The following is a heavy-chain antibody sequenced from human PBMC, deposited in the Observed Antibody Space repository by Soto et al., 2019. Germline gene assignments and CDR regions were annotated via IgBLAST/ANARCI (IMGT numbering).Heavy chain of an antibody. CDR2: IIPVFGTP. CDR1: GNSFSSHA. V-gene: IGHV1-69*06. D-gene: IGHD2-2*01. CDR3: ARGGALSTSWYWGDGLDS. Sequence: QVHLEQSGSEVKKSGSSVKVSCKASGNSFSSHAITWGRQAPGHGLEWMGGIIPVFGTPSYAQKFQGRVTITADKSTNTSYMDLRSLRSEDTAVYSCARGGALSTSWYWGDGLDSWGQGTQVTVSS. J-gene: IGHJ4*02.